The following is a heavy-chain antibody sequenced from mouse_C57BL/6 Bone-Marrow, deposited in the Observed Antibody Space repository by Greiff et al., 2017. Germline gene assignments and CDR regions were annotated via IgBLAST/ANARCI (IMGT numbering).Heavy chain of an antibody. Sequence: VQLQQSGGDLVKPGGSLKLSCAASGFTFSSYGMSWVRQTPDKRLEWVATISSGGSYTYYPDSVKGRFTISRDNAKNTLYLQMSSLKSEDTAMYYCAGYDEGFAYWGQGTLVTVSA. D-gene: IGHD2-2*01. J-gene: IGHJ3*01. CDR3: AGYDEGFAY. V-gene: IGHV5-6*01. CDR1: GFTFSSYG. CDR2: ISSGGSYT.